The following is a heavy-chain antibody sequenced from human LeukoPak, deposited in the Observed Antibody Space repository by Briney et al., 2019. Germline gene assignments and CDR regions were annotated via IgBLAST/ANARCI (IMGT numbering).Heavy chain of an antibody. CDR3: AKDREQQLRDAFNI. J-gene: IGHJ3*02. V-gene: IGHV3-30*18. CDR2: ISYDGSNK. Sequence: GGSLRLSCVASGFTFSSYGMHWVRQAPGKGLEWVAVISYDGSNKYYADSVKGRFTISRDNSKNTLYLQMNSLRAEDTAVYYCAKDREQQLRDAFNIWGQGTMVTVSS. D-gene: IGHD6-13*01. CDR1: GFTFSSYG.